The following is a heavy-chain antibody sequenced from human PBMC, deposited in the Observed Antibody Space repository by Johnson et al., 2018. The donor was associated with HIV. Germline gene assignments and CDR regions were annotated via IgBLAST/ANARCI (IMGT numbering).Heavy chain of an antibody. CDR1: GFTLSSYG. V-gene: IGHV3-30*03. J-gene: IGHJ3*02. Sequence: QMLLVESGGGVVQPGRSLRLSCAASGFTLSSYGMHWVRQAPGKGLEWVAVISYDGSNKYYADSVKGRFTISRDNSKNTLYLQMNSLRAEDTALYYCARVDTAMTYDAFDIWGQGTMVTVSS. CDR3: ARVDTAMTYDAFDI. D-gene: IGHD5-18*01. CDR2: ISYDGSNK.